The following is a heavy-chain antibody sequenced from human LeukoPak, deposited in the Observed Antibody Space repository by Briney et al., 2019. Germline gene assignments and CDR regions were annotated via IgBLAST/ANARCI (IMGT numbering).Heavy chain of an antibody. Sequence: GGSLRLSCEASGFTFSSYWMSWVRQAPGKGLEWVSSISTSSIYIYYADSVKGRFTISRDNAKNSLYLQMNSLRAEDTAVYYCARGRDGYTLIDAFDIWGQGTMVTVSS. V-gene: IGHV3-21*01. J-gene: IGHJ3*02. CDR2: ISTSSIYI. D-gene: IGHD5-24*01. CDR3: ARGRDGYTLIDAFDI. CDR1: GFTFSSYW.